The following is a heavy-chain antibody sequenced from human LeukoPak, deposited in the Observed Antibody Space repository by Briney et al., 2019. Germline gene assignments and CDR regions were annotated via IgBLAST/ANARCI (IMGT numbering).Heavy chain of an antibody. CDR1: GGSISSGGYY. CDR2: IYYGGST. J-gene: IGHJ6*03. D-gene: IGHD3-22*01. V-gene: IGHV4-31*03. Sequence: SETLSLTCTVSGGSISSGGYYWSWIRQHPGKGLEWIGYIYYGGSTYYKPSLKSRVTISVDTSKNQFSLKLSSVTAADTAVYYCARILGIGVKSYYYYMDVWGKGTTVTVSS. CDR3: ARILGIGVKSYYYYMDV.